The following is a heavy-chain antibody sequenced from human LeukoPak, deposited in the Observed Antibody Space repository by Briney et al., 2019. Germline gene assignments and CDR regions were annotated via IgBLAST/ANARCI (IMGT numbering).Heavy chain of an antibody. Sequence: SVKVSCKASGGTFSSYAISWVRQAPGQGLEWMGGIIPIFGTANYAQKFQGRVTITADESTSTAYMELSSLRSEDTAVYYCARSAAAMGYYYYYYMDVWGKGTTVTVSS. D-gene: IGHD6-13*01. CDR2: IIPIFGTA. J-gene: IGHJ6*03. V-gene: IGHV1-69*01. CDR3: ARSAAAMGYYYYYYMDV. CDR1: GGTFSSYA.